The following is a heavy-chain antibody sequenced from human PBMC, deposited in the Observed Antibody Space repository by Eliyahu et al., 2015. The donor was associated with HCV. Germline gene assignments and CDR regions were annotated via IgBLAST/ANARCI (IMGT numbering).Heavy chain of an antibody. CDR2: ISSNGKIK. J-gene: IGHJ4*02. Sequence: QVQLVESGGGLVKPGGSLRLSCAASGXXFRXHYMSWIRQAPGKGLEWVSYISSNGKIKYYADSVKGRFAIFRDDAKNSVYLQMNSLRAEDGAVYFCAREGGTYGGFADSWGQGTLVSVSS. D-gene: IGHD3-16*01. V-gene: IGHV3-11*01. CDR3: AREGGTYGGFADS. CDR1: GXXFRXHY.